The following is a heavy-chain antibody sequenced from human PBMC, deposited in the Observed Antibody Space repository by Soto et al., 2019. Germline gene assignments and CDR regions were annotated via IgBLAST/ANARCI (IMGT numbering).Heavy chain of an antibody. CDR2: ISSSSSYT. CDR3: ARDHYGPGWFDP. J-gene: IGHJ5*02. Sequence: GGSLSLSCAASAFTFIDYYMSCFRQSLGKGLKWMSYISSSSSYTNYADSVKGRFTISRDNAKNSLYLQMNSLRAEDTAVYYCARDHYGPGWFDPWGQGTLVTVSS. CDR1: AFTFIDYY. V-gene: IGHV3-11*05. D-gene: IGHD3-10*01.